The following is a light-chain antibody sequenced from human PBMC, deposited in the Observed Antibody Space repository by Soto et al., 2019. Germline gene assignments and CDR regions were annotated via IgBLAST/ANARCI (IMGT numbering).Light chain of an antibody. CDR3: QQYNDWPRT. CDR1: QSFSSN. J-gene: IGKJ1*01. Sequence: EIVMTQSPATLSVSPGERATLSCRASQSFSSNLAWFQHKPGQAPRLLIYGASTRATGIPARFSGSGSGTEFTPTISSLQSEDFAVYYCQQYNDWPRTFGQGTKVEI. CDR2: GAS. V-gene: IGKV3-15*01.